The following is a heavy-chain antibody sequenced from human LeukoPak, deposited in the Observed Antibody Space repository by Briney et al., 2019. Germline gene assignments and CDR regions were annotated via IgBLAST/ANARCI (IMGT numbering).Heavy chain of an antibody. CDR1: GFSFSSYA. CDR2: ITLTGSRT. Sequence: TGGSLRLSCAASGFSFSSYAMSWVRQAPGKGLEWVATITLTGSRTYFPDSVKGRFTLSRDNSKSMLYLQMDSLRAEDTALYYGAKGKAEAYPYNFDNWGQGILVTVSS. V-gene: IGHV3-23*01. CDR3: AKGKAEAYPYNFDN. D-gene: IGHD1-1*01. J-gene: IGHJ4*02.